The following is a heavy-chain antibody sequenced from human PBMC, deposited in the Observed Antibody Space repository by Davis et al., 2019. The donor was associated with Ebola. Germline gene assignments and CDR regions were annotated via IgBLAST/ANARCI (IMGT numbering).Heavy chain of an antibody. Sequence: GESLKISCAASGFTFRNYGMHWVRQAPGKGLEWVAVIWYDGSRKYYGDSVKGRFTISRDNSKNTLYLQMNSLRAEDTAVYYCARGNDFWRYFDYWGQGTLVTVSS. CDR3: ARGNDFWRYFDY. D-gene: IGHD3-3*01. CDR2: IWYDGSRK. J-gene: IGHJ4*02. V-gene: IGHV3-30*19. CDR1: GFTFRNYG.